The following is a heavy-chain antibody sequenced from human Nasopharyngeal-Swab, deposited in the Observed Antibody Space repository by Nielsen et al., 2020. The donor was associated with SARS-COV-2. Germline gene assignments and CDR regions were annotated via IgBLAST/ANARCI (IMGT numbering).Heavy chain of an antibody. D-gene: IGHD4-17*01. CDR2: ISWNSGSI. CDR3: AKGSTVTTLPAFDC. CDR1: GFTVEDYA. J-gene: IGHJ4*02. Sequence: GGSLRLSCAASGFTVEDYAMHWVRQAPGKGLEWVSGISWNSGSIGYADSVKGRFTISRDNAKNSLYLQMNSLRAEDTALYYCAKGSTVTTLPAFDCWGQGTLVTVSS. V-gene: IGHV3-9*01.